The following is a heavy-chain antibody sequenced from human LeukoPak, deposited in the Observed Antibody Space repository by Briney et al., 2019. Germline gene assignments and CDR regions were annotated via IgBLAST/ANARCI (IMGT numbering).Heavy chain of an antibody. Sequence: GSLRLSCAASGFTFSDYYMSWIRQPPGKGLEWIGEINHSGSTNYNPSLKSRVTISVDTSKNQFSLKLSSVTAADTAVYYCARGGYSSSWYSVYYGMDVWGQGTTVTVSS. CDR1: GFTFSDYY. V-gene: IGHV4-34*01. J-gene: IGHJ6*02. D-gene: IGHD6-13*01. CDR3: ARGGYSSSWYSVYYGMDV. CDR2: INHSGST.